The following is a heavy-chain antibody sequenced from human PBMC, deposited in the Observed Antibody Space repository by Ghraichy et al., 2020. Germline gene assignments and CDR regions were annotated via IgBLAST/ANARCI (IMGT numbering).Heavy chain of an antibody. CDR2: ISRSGGTT. D-gene: IGHD6-19*01. CDR3: AKALRENSGRNYYYYYGMDV. CDR1: GFTFSRFA. J-gene: IGHJ6*02. Sequence: GESLNISCAASGFTFSRFAMNWVRQAPGKGLEWVSGISRSGGTTYYADSVKGRFTISSDSSENTLYLQMNSLRDEDTAVYHCAKALRENSGRNYYYYYGMDVWGQGTTVTVSS. V-gene: IGHV3-23*01.